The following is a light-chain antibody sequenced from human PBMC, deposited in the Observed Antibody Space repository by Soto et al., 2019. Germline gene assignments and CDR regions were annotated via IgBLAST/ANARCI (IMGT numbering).Light chain of an antibody. V-gene: IGLV3-1*01. CDR1: KLGNKY. CDR3: QAWDSSTVV. CDR2: QDI. J-gene: IGLJ2*01. Sequence: SYELTQPPSVSVSPGQTASINCSGDKLGNKYACWYQQKPGQSPVLVIYQDIKRPSGIPERFSGSNSGNTATLTISGTQAMDEADYYCQAWDSSTVVFGGGTKLTVL.